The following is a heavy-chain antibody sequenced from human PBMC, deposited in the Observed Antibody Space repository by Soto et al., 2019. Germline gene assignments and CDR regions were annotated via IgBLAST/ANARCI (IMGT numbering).Heavy chain of an antibody. J-gene: IGHJ4*02. CDR1: GFTFSDYW. D-gene: IGHD4-17*01. CDR3: ARDPTTGLDS. Sequence: EVQLVESGGDLVQPGGSLRLSCAASGFTFSDYWMHWVRQAPGKGLVRVSLINDDGSDTTYADSVKGRFTISRDNAKNTVYLQMNTLRVEDTAVYYCARDPTTGLDSWGQGTLVTVSS. V-gene: IGHV3-74*01. CDR2: INDDGSDT.